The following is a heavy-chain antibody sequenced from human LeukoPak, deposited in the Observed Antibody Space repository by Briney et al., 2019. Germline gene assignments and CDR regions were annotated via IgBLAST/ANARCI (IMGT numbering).Heavy chain of an antibody. CDR2: IYYSGST. D-gene: IGHD3-16*01. CDR1: GGSISSYY. Sequence: SKTLSLTCTVSGGSISSYYWSWIRQPPGKGLEWIGYIYYSGSTNYNPSLKSRVTISVDTSKNQCSLKLSSVTAADTAVYYCARPLTDGAFDIWGQGTMVTVSS. CDR3: ARPLTDGAFDI. J-gene: IGHJ3*02. V-gene: IGHV4-59*01.